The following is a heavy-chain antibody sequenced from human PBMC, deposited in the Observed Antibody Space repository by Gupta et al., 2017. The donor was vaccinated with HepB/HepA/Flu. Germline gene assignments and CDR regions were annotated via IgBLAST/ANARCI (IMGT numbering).Heavy chain of an antibody. Sequence: EVQLVESGGGLVQPGGSLRLSCAASGFTFSSHWMNWVRQAPGKGLEWVANRKQDGSEKKYVDSVKGRFTLSRHNAKDSLYLQMDSLRAEDTAVYYCARGSGSTTRALDIWGQGTMVTVSS. CDR1: GFTFSSHW. D-gene: IGHD2/OR15-2a*01. CDR3: ARGSGSTTRALDI. CDR2: RKQDGSEK. J-gene: IGHJ3*02. V-gene: IGHV3-7*01.